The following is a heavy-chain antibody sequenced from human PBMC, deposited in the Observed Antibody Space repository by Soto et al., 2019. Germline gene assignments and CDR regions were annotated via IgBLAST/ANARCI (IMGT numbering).Heavy chain of an antibody. Sequence: GGSLRLSCAASGFTFSSYSMNWVRQAPGKGLEWVSSISSSSSYIYYADSVKGRFTISRDNAKNSLYLQMNSLRAEDTAVYYCARGFGGLRSGAFDIWGQGTMVTVSS. V-gene: IGHV3-21*01. J-gene: IGHJ3*02. CDR1: GFTFSSYS. D-gene: IGHD4-17*01. CDR3: ARGFGGLRSGAFDI. CDR2: ISSSSSYI.